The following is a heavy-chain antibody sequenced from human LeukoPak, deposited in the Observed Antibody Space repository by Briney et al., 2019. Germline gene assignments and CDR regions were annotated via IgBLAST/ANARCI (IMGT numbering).Heavy chain of an antibody. V-gene: IGHV1-69*13. D-gene: IGHD3-9*01. CDR3: TRDPSVDYDLLSHWFDP. CDR1: GGTFNSSG. J-gene: IGHJ5*02. CDR2: IISFFGAA. Sequence: ASVKVSCKASGGTFNSSGISWVRQAPGQGLEWMGGIISFFGAAHYIQKFQGRLTITADESTSTAYKELSSLTSEDTAVYYCTRDPSVDYDLLSHWFDPWGQGTLVTVSS.